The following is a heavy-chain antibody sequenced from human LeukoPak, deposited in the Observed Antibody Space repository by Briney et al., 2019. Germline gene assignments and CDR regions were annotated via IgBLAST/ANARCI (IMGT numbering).Heavy chain of an antibody. V-gene: IGHV3-23*01. Sequence: PGGSLRLSCAASGFTFSSYAMSWVRQAPGKGPEWVSAISGSGGSTYYADSVKGRFTITRDNSKNTLYLQMNSLRAEDTAVYYCAKDSGGRITIFGVVITGWFDPWGQGTLVTVSS. CDR1: GFTFSSYA. J-gene: IGHJ5*02. CDR2: ISGSGGST. D-gene: IGHD3-3*01. CDR3: AKDSGGRITIFGVVITGWFDP.